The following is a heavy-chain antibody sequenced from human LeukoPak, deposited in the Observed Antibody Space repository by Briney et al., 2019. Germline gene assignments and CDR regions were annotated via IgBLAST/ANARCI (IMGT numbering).Heavy chain of an antibody. Sequence: SGPPLVNPTQTLTLNCTFSGFSFSTPGVGVGWIRQPPGKPPQWLALLYWDDDKRYTPSLKSRLTLIKDTSKNQVVLTMTNMDPVDTATYYCAHRPYFGSGGYDYWGPGILVSVSS. J-gene: IGHJ4*02. CDR2: LYWDDDK. CDR1: GFSFSTPGVG. V-gene: IGHV2-5*02. D-gene: IGHD3-10*01. CDR3: AHRPYFGSGGYDY.